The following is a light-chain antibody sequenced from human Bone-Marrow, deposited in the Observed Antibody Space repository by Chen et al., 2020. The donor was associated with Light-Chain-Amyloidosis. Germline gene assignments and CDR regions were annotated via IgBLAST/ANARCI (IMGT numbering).Light chain of an antibody. V-gene: IGLV3-25*03. J-gene: IGLJ2*01. Sequence: SYELTQPPSVSVSPGQTARITCSGDDLPTKYAYWYQQKPGQAPVLVIHRDTERPSGISERFSGSSSGTIATLTISGVQADDEADYHCQSADSSGTYEVIFGGGTKLTVL. CDR2: RDT. CDR1: DLPTKY. CDR3: QSADSSGTYEVI.